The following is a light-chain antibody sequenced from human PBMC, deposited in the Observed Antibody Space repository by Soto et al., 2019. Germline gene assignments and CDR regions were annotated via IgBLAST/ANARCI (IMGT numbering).Light chain of an antibody. J-gene: IGKJ5*01. CDR1: AAVSSSY. CDR3: QQYGSSQIT. V-gene: IGKV3D-20*01. CDR2: DAS. Sequence: EIVLTQSPATLSFSPGERATLSCGASAAVSSSYVAWYQQKSGLAPRLLIHDASSRATGIPDRFSGSKSGTDFTLTIRSLEHEDAEMYYCQQYGSSQITLGQGTRLELK.